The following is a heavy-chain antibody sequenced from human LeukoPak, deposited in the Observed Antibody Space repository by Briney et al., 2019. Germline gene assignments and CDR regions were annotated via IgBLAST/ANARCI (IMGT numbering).Heavy chain of an antibody. D-gene: IGHD3-10*01. V-gene: IGHV1-46*01. CDR2: INPSGGST. J-gene: IGHJ4*02. CDR3: ARVRSGSGSYYYY. Sequence: ASVKVSCKASGYTFTSYGISWVRQAPGQGLEWMGIINPSGGSTSYAQKFQGRVTMTRDTSTSTVYMELSSLRSEDTAVYYCARVRSGSGSYYYYWGQGTLVTVSS. CDR1: GYTFTSYG.